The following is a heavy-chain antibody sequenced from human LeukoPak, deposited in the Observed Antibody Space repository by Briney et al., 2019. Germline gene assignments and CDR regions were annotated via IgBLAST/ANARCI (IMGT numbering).Heavy chain of an antibody. CDR2: ISNDGTTI. CDR3: ARDRRPSAWLGVGP. V-gene: IGHV3-11*04. CDR1: GFTFSDHY. D-gene: IGHD3-10*01. J-gene: IGHJ5*02. Sequence: GGSLRLSCLTSGFTFSDHYMSWIRQAPGKGLEWLSYISNDGTTIYYTDSVRGRFTISRDNAKNSLHLQMNSLRADDTAVYYCARDRRPSAWLGVGPWGQGTLVIVSS.